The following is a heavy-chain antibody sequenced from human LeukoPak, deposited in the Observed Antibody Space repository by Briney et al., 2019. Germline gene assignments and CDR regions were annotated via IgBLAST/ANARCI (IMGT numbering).Heavy chain of an antibody. V-gene: IGHV4-4*07. CDR3: ARTMSFSTQYYFDY. CDR2: IYISGNT. D-gene: IGHD3-22*01. J-gene: IGHJ4*02. Sequence: PSETLSLTCNVSGVSIRSYYWSWIRQPAGGGLEWIGRIYISGNTNYNPSLKSRVTMSLDTSKNQFSLNLNSATAADTAVYYCARTMSFSTQYYFDYWGQGTLVTVSS. CDR1: GVSIRSYY.